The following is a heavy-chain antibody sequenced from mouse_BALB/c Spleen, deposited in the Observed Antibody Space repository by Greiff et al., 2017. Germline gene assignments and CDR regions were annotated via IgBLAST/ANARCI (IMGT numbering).Heavy chain of an antibody. CDR3: ARGYYYGSSPPDFAY. CDR1: GYSFTDYN. V-gene: IGHV1S135*01. CDR2: IDPYNGGT. Sequence: EVQLQQSGPELVKPGASVKVSCKASGYSFTDYNMYWVKQSHGKSLEWIGYIDPYNGGTSYNQKFKGRATLTVDKSSSTAFMHLNSLTSEDSAVYYCARGYYYGSSPPDFAYWGQGTLVTVSA. D-gene: IGHD1-1*01. J-gene: IGHJ3*01.